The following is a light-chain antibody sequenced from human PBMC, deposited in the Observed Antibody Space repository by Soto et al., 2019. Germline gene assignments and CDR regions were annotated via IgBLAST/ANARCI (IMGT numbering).Light chain of an antibody. J-gene: IGKJ1*01. CDR3: LQVNSFPRT. V-gene: IGKV1-6*01. CDR2: AAS. Sequence: AIQMTQSPSSLSASVGDRLTITCRASQGIRNDLGWYQQKPGKAPKLLIYAASTLQSGVPSRFSGSGSGTEFILTINSLQPEDVAIYYCLQVNSFPRTFGQGTKVDIK. CDR1: QGIRND.